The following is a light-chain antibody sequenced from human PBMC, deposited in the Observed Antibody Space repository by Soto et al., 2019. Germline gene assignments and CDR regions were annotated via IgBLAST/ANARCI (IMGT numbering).Light chain of an antibody. CDR2: GNN. CDR3: HSYDISLTGYV. V-gene: IGLV1-40*01. CDR1: SSNIGAGYD. J-gene: IGLJ1*01. Sequence: QSVLAQPPSVSGAPGQSVTISCIGSSSNIGAGYDAQWYQQLPGTAPKPLIYGNNNRPSGVPDRFSGSKSGTSASLAITGLQAEDEADYYCHSYDISLTGYVLGTRTKVTVL.